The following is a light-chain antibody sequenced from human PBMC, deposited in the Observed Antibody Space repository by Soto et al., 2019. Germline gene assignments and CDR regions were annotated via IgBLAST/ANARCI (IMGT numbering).Light chain of an antibody. CDR3: HQYGSSPYT. V-gene: IGKV3-20*01. J-gene: IGKJ2*01. CDR2: GAS. CDR1: QSVSSSY. Sequence: EIVLTQSPGTLSLSLGERATLSCRASQSVSSSYLGWYQQKPGQAPRLLIYGASSRAAGIPDRFSGSGSGTDFTLTINRRELEDFLGYYCHQYGSSPYTFGQGTNLEI.